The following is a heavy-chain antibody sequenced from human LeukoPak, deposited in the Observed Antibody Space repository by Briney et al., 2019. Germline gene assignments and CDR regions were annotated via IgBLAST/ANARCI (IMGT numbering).Heavy chain of an antibody. Sequence: SEALSLTCTVSGGSISSYYWSWIRQPPGKGLEWIGYIYYSGSTNYNSSLKSRVTRSVDTSKSQFSLKLSSVTAADTAVYYCARVVRYYYGSGSYYSYFDYWGQGTLVTVSS. CDR3: ARVVRYYYGSGSYYSYFDY. J-gene: IGHJ4*02. CDR1: GGSISSYY. V-gene: IGHV4-59*01. D-gene: IGHD3-10*01. CDR2: IYYSGST.